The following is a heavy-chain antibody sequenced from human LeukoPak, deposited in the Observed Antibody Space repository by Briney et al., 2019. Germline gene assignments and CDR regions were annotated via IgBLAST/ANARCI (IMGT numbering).Heavy chain of an antibody. D-gene: IGHD1-14*01. V-gene: IGHV3-7*01. CDR3: ARNQRRLDY. J-gene: IGHJ4*02. CDR2: INLDGSER. Sequence: GSLRLSCAASGFTFSGHSMTWVRQAPGKGLERVANINLDGSERFYVDFVKGRFTISRDNADNSMYLQMNSLRAEDTAVYYCARNQRRLDYWGQGTLVTVSS. CDR1: GFTFSGHS.